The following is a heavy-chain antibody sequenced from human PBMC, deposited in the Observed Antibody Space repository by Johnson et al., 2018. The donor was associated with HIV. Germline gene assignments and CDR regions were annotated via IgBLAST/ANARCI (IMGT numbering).Heavy chain of an antibody. CDR3: ARGSRYTYDNDDVYLLQAFDI. D-gene: IGHD3-16*01. Sequence: VQLVESGGGLVQPGGSLRLSCAASGFTFSTYWMHWVRQPPGKGLVWVSRINTDGSATTYADSVRGRFTISRANAKNTLYLQMNSLRAEDTAVYYCARGSRYTYDNDDVYLLQAFDIWGQGTMVTVSS. V-gene: IGHV3-74*02. CDR2: INTDGSAT. J-gene: IGHJ3*02. CDR1: GFTFSTYW.